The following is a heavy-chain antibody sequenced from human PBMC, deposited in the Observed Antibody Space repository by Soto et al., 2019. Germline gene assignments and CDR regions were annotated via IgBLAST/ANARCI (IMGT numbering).Heavy chain of an antibody. CDR3: AKMVGTTLVDY. CDR1: GASISSTSSGDW. CDR2: IHHSGNS. D-gene: IGHD1-26*01. Sequence: QVQLQESGPGLVKPSGTLSLSCTVSGASISSTSSGDWWSWVRQPPGKGLEWIGEIHHSGNSNYNPSLKSRVTMSLDKSKNQFSLRLRSVTAADTAVYYCAKMVGTTLVDYWGQGTLVSVSS. J-gene: IGHJ4*02. V-gene: IGHV4-4*02.